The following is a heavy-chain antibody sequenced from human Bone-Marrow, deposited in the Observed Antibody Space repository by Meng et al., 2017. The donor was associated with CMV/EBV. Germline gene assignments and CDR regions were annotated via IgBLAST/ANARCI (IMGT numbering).Heavy chain of an antibody. V-gene: IGHV3-66*01. J-gene: IGHJ4*02. CDR2: IYSGGST. CDR3: ARDLGDY. Sequence: GESLKIPCAASGFTFNNYWMSWGRQAPGKGLEWVLVIYSGGSTYYADSVKGRFTISRDNYKNTLYLQTNSLGAEDTAVYYCARDLGDYWGQGTLVTVSS. CDR1: GFTFNNYW.